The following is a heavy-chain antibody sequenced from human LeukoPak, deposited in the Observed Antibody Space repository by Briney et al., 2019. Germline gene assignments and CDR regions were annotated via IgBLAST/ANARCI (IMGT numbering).Heavy chain of an antibody. D-gene: IGHD2-2*01. Sequence: SETLSLTCTVSGGSISSHYWSWIRQPPGKGLERIGYIYYSGSTNYNPSLKSRVTISVDTSKNQFSLKLSSVTAADTAVYYCARSKYCSSSSCYSDYYYYMDVWGKGTTVTVSS. J-gene: IGHJ6*03. CDR2: IYYSGST. CDR3: ARSKYCSSSSCYSDYYYYMDV. CDR1: GGSISSHY. V-gene: IGHV4-59*11.